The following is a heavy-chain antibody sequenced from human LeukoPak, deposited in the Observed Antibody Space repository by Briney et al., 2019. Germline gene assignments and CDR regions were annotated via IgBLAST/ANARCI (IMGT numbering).Heavy chain of an antibody. J-gene: IGHJ4*02. CDR2: IRYDGSNK. Sequence: GGSLRLSCAASGFTFSSYGMHWVRQAPGKGLEWVAFIRYDGSNKDYADSVKGRFTISRDNSKNTLYLQMNSLRSDDTAVYYCARDLPYYDILTGPPTFDYWGQGTLVTVSS. V-gene: IGHV3-30*02. CDR1: GFTFSSYG. CDR3: ARDLPYYDILTGPPTFDY. D-gene: IGHD3-9*01.